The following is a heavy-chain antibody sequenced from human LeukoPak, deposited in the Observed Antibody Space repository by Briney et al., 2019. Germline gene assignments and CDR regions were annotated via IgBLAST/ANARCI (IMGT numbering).Heavy chain of an antibody. CDR3: ARDQEYSSTRGGYFDY. J-gene: IGHJ4*02. CDR1: GYTFTSYD. V-gene: IGHV1-8*01. CDR2: MNPNSGNT. Sequence: ASVKVSCKASGYTFTSYDINWVRQATGQGLEWMGWMNPNSGNTGYAQKFQGRVTMTRNTSISTAYMELSSLRSEDTAVYYCARDQEYSSTRGGYFDYWGQGTLVTVSS. D-gene: IGHD6-6*01.